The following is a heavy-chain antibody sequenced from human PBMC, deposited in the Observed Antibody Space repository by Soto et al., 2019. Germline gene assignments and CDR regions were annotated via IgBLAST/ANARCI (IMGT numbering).Heavy chain of an antibody. Sequence: GGSQRLSCAASGFTFSSYAMSWVRQAPGKGLERVSAISGSGGSTYYADSVKGRFTISRDNSKNTLYLQMNSLRAEDMALYYCFKVYFGIYAYIWGSPTDGFDIWGKGTMVTVAS. D-gene: IGHD3-16*01. CDR3: FKVYFGIYAYIWGSPTDGFDI. J-gene: IGHJ3*02. V-gene: IGHV3-23*01. CDR2: ISGSGGST. CDR1: GFTFSSYA.